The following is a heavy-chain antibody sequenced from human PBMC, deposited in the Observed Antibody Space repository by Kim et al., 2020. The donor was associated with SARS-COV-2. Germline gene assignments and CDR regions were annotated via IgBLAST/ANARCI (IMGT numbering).Heavy chain of an antibody. CDR1: DGSFSDYF. CDR2: IHHSGNT. D-gene: IGHD3-22*01. J-gene: IGHJ4*02. Sequence: SETLSLTCAVYDGSFSDYFWSWIRQPPGEGLEWIAEIHHSGNTNYNPSLKSRVTISVDTSKKQFSLKVFSVTAADTAVYYCARTYYGFDYWGQGTLVTVS. V-gene: IGHV4-34*01. CDR3: ARTYYGFDY.